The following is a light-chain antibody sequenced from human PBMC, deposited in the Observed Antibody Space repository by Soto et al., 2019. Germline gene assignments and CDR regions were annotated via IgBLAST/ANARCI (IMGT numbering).Light chain of an antibody. CDR2: GAS. CDR1: ESVSSSY. CDR3: QQYGSSPM. Sequence: EIVLTQSPGTLSLSPGERATLSCRASESVSSSYLAWYQQKPGQAPRLLIYGASSRATGIPDRFSVSGSGTDFSLTISRLEPEDFAVYYCQQYGSSPMFGQGTKVEIK. J-gene: IGKJ1*01. V-gene: IGKV3-20*01.